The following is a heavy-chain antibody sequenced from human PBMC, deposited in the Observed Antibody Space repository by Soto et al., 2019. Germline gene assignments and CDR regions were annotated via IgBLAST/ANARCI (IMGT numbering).Heavy chain of an antibody. CDR3: ARKLGLRGSYYYYYDMDV. V-gene: IGHV1-2*02. CDR2: INPNSGGT. CDR1: GYTFTDYY. J-gene: IGHJ6*02. Sequence: ASVKVSCKASGYTFTDYYMHWVRQAPGQGLEWMGWINPNSGGTNYAQKFQGRVTMTRDTSISTAYMELSRLRSDDTAVYYCARKLGLRGSYYYYYDMDVWGQGTTVTVSS. D-gene: IGHD1-7*01.